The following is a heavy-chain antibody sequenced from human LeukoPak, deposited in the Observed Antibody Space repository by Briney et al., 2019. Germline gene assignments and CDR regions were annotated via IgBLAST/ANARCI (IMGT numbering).Heavy chain of an antibody. CDR3: ATDPYDYSNNGLYY. D-gene: IGHD4-11*01. CDR2: FDPEDGET. J-gene: IGHJ4*02. CDR1: GYTLTELS. Sequence: ASVKVSCKVSGYTLTELSMHWVRQAPGKGLEWMGGFDPEDGETIYAQKFQGRVTMTEDTSTDTAYMELSSLRSEDTAVYYCATDPYDYSNNGLYYWGQGTLVTVSS. V-gene: IGHV1-24*01.